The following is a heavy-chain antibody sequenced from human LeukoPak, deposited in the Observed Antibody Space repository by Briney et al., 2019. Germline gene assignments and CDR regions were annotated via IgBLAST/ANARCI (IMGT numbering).Heavy chain of an antibody. Sequence: SETLSLTCAVSGGSISSGGYSWSWIRQPPGKGLEWIGYIYHSGSTYYNPSLKSRVTISVDRSKNQFSLKLSSATAADTAVYYCARSHYGLDYWGQGTLVTVSS. CDR2: IYHSGST. J-gene: IGHJ4*02. D-gene: IGHD3-10*01. V-gene: IGHV4-30-2*01. CDR1: GGSISSGGYS. CDR3: ARSHYGLDY.